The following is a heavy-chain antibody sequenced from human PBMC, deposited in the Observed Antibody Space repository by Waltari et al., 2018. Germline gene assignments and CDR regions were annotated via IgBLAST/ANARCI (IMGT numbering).Heavy chain of an antibody. D-gene: IGHD3-9*01. Sequence: QLQASGPGLVQPSGTLSLTCAVSGSSFRRRVWWIWVRQPPGKGLEWIGEISHSETTNYSPSLRSRVTISMDKSKNQISLDLTSVTASDTAVYYCASGGLRNFDWAWGQGTLVTVSS. J-gene: IGHJ5*02. CDR3: ASGGLRNFDWA. CDR1: GSSFRRRVW. CDR2: ISHSETT. V-gene: IGHV4-4*02.